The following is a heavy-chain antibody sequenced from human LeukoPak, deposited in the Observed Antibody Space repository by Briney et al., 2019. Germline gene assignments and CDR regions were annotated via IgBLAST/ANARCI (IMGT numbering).Heavy chain of an antibody. Sequence: GGSLRLSCAASGFTFNTNAVTWVRQAPGKGLEWVSAISGSGSSTFYADSLKGRFTISRDNSKNTLYLQMDSLRAEDTAIYYCAKNVDTLMVALYYGLDVWGQGTTVTVSS. CDR2: ISGSGSST. V-gene: IGHV3-23*01. CDR3: AKNVDTLMVALYYGLDV. D-gene: IGHD5-18*01. J-gene: IGHJ6*02. CDR1: GFTFNTNA.